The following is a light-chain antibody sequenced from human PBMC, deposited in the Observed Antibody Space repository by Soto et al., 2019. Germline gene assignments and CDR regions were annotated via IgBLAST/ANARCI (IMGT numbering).Light chain of an antibody. CDR1: ETVNNNF. Sequence: ETVLTQSPGTLYLSPGERATLSCRANETVNNNFLAWYGQKPGQAPRLLIHGPSRRASGIPDRFSGSGSGTAFTPTISRLEPEDFAVNNCQQFGNFPYILGPGTKVQTK. V-gene: IGKV3-20*01. J-gene: IGKJ2*01. CDR3: QQFGNFPYI. CDR2: GPS.